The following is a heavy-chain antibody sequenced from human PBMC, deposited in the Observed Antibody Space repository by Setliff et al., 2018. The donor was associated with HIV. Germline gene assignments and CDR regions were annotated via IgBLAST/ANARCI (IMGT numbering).Heavy chain of an antibody. Sequence: PAGSLRLSCAASGFTFSSYAMSWVRQAPGKGLEWVSAISGSGGSTYYTDSVKGRFTISRDNSKNTLSLQMNSLRAEDTAVYYCATAGGRWSYGDYDLDFDYWGQGTLVTVSS. V-gene: IGHV3-23*01. CDR3: ATAGGRWSYGDYDLDFDY. D-gene: IGHD4-17*01. CDR1: GFTFSSYA. J-gene: IGHJ4*02. CDR2: ISGSGGST.